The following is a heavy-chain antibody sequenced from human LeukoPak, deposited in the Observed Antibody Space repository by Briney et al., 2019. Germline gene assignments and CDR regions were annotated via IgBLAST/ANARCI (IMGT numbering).Heavy chain of an antibody. CDR3: ARLSVIAADGTHYFDY. D-gene: IGHD6-13*01. V-gene: IGHV5-51*01. J-gene: IGHJ4*02. CDR1: GYSFTNYW. CDR2: IYPGDSDS. Sequence: GESLKISCKGSGYSFTNYWIGWVRQMPGKGLECMGIIYPGDSDSRNSPSFQAQVSISADKSINTAYLQWSSLKASDTAMYYCARLSVIAADGTHYFDYWGQGTLVTVSS.